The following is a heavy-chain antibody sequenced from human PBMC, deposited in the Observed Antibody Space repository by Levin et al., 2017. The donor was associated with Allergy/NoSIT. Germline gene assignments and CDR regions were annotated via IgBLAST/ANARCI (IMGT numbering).Heavy chain of an antibody. J-gene: IGHJ4*02. D-gene: IGHD3-10*01. Sequence: GESLKISCAAYGFSFSSYAMHWVRQAPGRGLEWVAVISYDGKYEYYGDSVKGRFTISRDNSKSTLYLQMNSLKTEDTALYYCARRLERSGIDSWGQGTLVTVSS. CDR1: GFSFSSYA. CDR3: ARRLERSGIDS. V-gene: IGHV3-30*04. CDR2: ISYDGKYE.